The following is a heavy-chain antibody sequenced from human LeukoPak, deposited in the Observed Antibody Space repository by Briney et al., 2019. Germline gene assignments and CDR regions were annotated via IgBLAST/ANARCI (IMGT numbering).Heavy chain of an antibody. CDR1: GFTFTTYA. Sequence: PGGSLRLSCAASGFTFTTYAMSWVRQAPGKGLEWVSGISGGNDNTNYARYADSVKGRFTISRDNSKNTLYLQMDSLRAEDTAVYYCAKVNHYYGSGIYYFDYWGQGTLVTVSS. V-gene: IGHV3-23*01. CDR3: AKVNHYYGSGIYYFDY. D-gene: IGHD3-10*01. CDR2: ISGGNDNT. J-gene: IGHJ4*02.